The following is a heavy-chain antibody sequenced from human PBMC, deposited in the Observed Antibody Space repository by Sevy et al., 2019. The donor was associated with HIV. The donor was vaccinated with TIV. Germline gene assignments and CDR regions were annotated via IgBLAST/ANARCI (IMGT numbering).Heavy chain of an antibody. CDR3: ARDGRRLFLMTKVYYYYMDV. CDR1: GYTFTSYG. Sequence: ASVKVSCKASGYTFTSYGISWVRQAPGQGLEWMGWISAYNGNTKYAQKLQGRVTMTTDTSTSTAYIELRSLRSDDPAVYYCARDGRRLFLMTKVYYYYMDVWGKGTTVTVSS. V-gene: IGHV1-18*04. J-gene: IGHJ6*03. D-gene: IGHD4-17*01. CDR2: ISAYNGNT.